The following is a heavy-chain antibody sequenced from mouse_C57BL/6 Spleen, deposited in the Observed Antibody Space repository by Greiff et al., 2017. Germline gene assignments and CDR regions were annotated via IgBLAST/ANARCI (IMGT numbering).Heavy chain of an antibody. D-gene: IGHD2-3*01. V-gene: IGHV1-54*01. CDR2: INPGSGGT. J-gene: IGHJ3*01. CDR3: ASGDGYSEFAN. CDR1: GYAFTHYL. Sequence: VQLQQSGAELVRPGTSVKVSCKASGYAFTHYLIEWVKQRPGQGLEWIGVINPGSGGTNYHEKFKGKATLTADKSSTTAYMQLSRLTSEDSVVYCCASGDGYSEFANWGQGTLVTVSA.